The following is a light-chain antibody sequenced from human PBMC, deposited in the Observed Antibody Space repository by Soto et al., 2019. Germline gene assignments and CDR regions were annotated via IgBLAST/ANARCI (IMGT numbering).Light chain of an antibody. J-gene: IGKJ5*01. V-gene: IGKV3-11*01. CDR1: QTVRNNY. Sequence: EFVLTQSPGTLSLSPGERATLSCRASQTVRNNYLAWYQQKPGQAPRLLIYDASNRATGIPARFSGSGSGTDFTLTISSLEPEDFAVYSCQQRSDWPPITFGQGTRLEIK. CDR2: DAS. CDR3: QQRSDWPPIT.